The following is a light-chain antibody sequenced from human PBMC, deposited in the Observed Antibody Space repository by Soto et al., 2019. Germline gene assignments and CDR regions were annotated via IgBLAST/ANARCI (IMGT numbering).Light chain of an antibody. J-gene: IGKJ1*01. V-gene: IGKV1-5*03. CDR3: QHYNSYSEA. CDR1: QRISGW. CDR2: KAS. Sequence: IKMTQSPSTLSASVGDTVTITCRASQRISGWLAWHQQKPGKAPKRLIYKASTLKSGVPSRFSGSGSGTEFTLTISSLQPDDFATYYCQHYNSYSEAFGQGTKVDI.